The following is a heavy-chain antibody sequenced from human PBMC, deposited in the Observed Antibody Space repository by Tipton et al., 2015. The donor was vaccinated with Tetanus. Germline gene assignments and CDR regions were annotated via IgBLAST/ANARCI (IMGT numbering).Heavy chain of an antibody. CDR2: IYYSGST. D-gene: IGHD4-23*01. CDR1: GGSVSSGSYY. V-gene: IGHV4-61*01. Sequence: TLSLTCTVSGGSVSSGSYYWSWIRQPPGKGLEWIGYIYYSGSTNYNPPLKSRVTISVDTSKNQFSLKLSSVTAADTAVYYCARGRYGTTVVDARYFDLWGRGTLVTVSS. J-gene: IGHJ2*01. CDR3: ARGRYGTTVVDARYFDL.